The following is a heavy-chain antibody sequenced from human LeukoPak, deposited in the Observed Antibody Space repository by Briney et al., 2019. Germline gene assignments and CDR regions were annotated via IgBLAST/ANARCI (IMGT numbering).Heavy chain of an antibody. CDR1: GYTFTSYG. V-gene: IGHV1-18*01. CDR2: ISAYNGNT. D-gene: IGHD2-2*02. Sequence: ASVKVSCKASGYTFTSYGISWVRQAPGQGLEWMGWISAYNGNTNYAQKLQGRVTMTTGTSTSTAYMELRSLRSDDTAVYYCARGLVPAAICWWFDPWGQGTLVTVSS. CDR3: ARGLVPAAICWWFDP. J-gene: IGHJ5*02.